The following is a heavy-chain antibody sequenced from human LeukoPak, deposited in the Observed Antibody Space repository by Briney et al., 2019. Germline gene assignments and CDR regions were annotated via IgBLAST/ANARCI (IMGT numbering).Heavy chain of an antibody. CDR3: ARAGRWLARRVPFDY. CDR1: GFTFSSYS. CDR2: INHSGST. V-gene: IGHV4-34*01. D-gene: IGHD5-24*01. Sequence: SGGSLRLSCAASGFTFSSYSMNWVRQAPGKGLEWIGEINHSGSTNYNPSLKSRVTISVDTSKNQFSLKLSSVTAADTAVYYCARAGRWLARRVPFDYWGQGTLVTVSS. J-gene: IGHJ4*02.